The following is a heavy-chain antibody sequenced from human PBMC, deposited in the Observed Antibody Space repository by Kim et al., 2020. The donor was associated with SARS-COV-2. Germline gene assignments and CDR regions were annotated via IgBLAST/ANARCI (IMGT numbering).Heavy chain of an antibody. CDR3: ARAVYSSGWYGVEYFQH. V-gene: IGHV4-59*01. D-gene: IGHD6-19*01. Sequence: NPSLNSRVTISVDTSKNQFSLKLSSVTAADTAVYYCARAVYSSGWYGVEYFQHWGQGTLVTVSS. J-gene: IGHJ1*01.